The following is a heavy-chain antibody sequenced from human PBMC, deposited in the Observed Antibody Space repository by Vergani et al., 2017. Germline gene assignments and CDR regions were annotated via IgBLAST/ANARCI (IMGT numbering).Heavy chain of an antibody. Sequence: QVQLVQSGAEVKKPGASVKVSCKASGDTFVYYGISWVRQAPGQGLEWMGWISAYNGNTNYAQKLQGRVTMTTDTSTSTAYMELRSLRSDDTAVYYCARGRRWLQLGDYFDYWGQGTLVTVSS. D-gene: IGHD5-24*01. CDR3: ARGRRWLQLGDYFDY. CDR1: GDTFVYYG. V-gene: IGHV1-18*01. J-gene: IGHJ4*02. CDR2: ISAYNGNT.